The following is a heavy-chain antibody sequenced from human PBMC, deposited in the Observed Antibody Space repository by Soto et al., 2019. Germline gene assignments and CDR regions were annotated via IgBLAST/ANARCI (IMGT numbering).Heavy chain of an antibody. V-gene: IGHV4-59*01. Sequence: APQARSVTNSGSGGFTSTYYWILFRQPPGKGLEWIGYIYYSGSTNCNPSLKSRVTISVDTSKNQFSLKLTSVTAADTAVYYCARDTAVYDSSGYPGWFAHWGQGPLVTVS. CDR3: ARDTAVYDSSGYPGWFAH. D-gene: IGHD3-22*01. CDR1: GGFTSTYY. CDR2: IYYSGST. J-gene: IGHJ5*02.